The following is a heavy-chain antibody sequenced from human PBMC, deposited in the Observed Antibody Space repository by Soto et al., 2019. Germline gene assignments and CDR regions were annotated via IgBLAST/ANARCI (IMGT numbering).Heavy chain of an antibody. CDR2: ISYAGSNK. J-gene: IGHJ3*02. D-gene: IGHD1-26*01. CDR3: ARDLGVEGATTI. V-gene: IGHV3-30-3*01. CDR1: GFTFSSYA. Sequence: QVQLVESGGGVVQPGRSLRLSCAASGFTFSSYAMHWVRQAPGKGLEWVAVISYAGSNKYYADSVKGRFTISRDNSKNTLYLQMNSLRAEDTAVYYCARDLGVEGATTIWGQGTMVTVSS.